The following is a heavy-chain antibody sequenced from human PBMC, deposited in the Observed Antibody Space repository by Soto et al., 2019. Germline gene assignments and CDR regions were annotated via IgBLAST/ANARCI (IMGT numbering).Heavy chain of an antibody. D-gene: IGHD3-10*01. CDR3: ARDLWFGELLVFYYGMDV. V-gene: IGHV1-18*01. CDR1: GYAFTSYC. CDR2: ISACNGNT. Sequence: ASVKVSCKASGYAFTSYCISWVLQAPGQGLEWMGWISACNGNTNYAQKLQGRVTMTTDTSTSTAYMELRSLRSDDTAVYYCARDLWFGELLVFYYGMDVWGQGTTVTVSS. J-gene: IGHJ6*02.